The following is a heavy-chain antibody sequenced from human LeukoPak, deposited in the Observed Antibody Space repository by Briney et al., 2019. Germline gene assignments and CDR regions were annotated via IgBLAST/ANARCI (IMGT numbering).Heavy chain of an antibody. V-gene: IGHV3-66*01. J-gene: IGHJ4*02. CDR1: GFSVSNYY. CDR2: IYSGGDT. Sequence: GGSLRLSCAGSGFSVSNYYMSWVRQAPGKGLEWVSVIYSGGDTYYADSVKGRFTISRDNSKNTLYLQMNSLRGEDTAVYYCARGGTYYYDSSGYYDWGQGTLVTVSS. D-gene: IGHD3-22*01. CDR3: ARGGTYYYDSSGYYD.